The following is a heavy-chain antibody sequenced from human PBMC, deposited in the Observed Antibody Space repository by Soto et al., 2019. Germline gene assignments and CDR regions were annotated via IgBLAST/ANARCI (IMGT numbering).Heavy chain of an antibody. D-gene: IGHD3-10*01. Sequence: PGGSLRLSCAASGFAFSSHPMSWVRQAPEKGLEWVAGISDGGDLTYNADSVRGRFTISRDNSRNTLYLQMNSLRAEDTAVYYCARRVIGSSRAFDICGQGTMVTVSS. CDR1: GFAFSSHP. V-gene: IGHV3-23*01. J-gene: IGHJ3*02. CDR3: ARRVIGSSRAFDI. CDR2: ISDGGDLT.